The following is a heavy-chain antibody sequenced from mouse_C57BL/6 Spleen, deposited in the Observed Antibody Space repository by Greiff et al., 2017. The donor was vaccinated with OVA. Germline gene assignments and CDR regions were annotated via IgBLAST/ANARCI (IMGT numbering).Heavy chain of an antibody. Sequence: EVQLVESGPGLVKPSQSLSLTCSVTGYSITSGYYWNWIRQFPGNKLEWMGYISYDGSNNYNPSLKNRISITRDTSKNQFFLKLNSVTTEDTATYYCARDYYDFDYWGQGTTLTVSS. D-gene: IGHD2-4*01. CDR2: ISYDGSN. CDR3: ARDYYDFDY. CDR1: GYSITSGYY. J-gene: IGHJ2*01. V-gene: IGHV3-6*01.